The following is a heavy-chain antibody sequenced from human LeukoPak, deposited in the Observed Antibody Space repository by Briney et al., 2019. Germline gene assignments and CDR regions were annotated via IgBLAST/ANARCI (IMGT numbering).Heavy chain of an antibody. CDR3: ARDHWNPEGNWFDP. CDR1: GFTFDDYG. CDR2: INWNGGRT. V-gene: IGHV3-20*04. D-gene: IGHD1-1*01. J-gene: IGHJ5*02. Sequence: RPGGSLRLSCAASGFTFDDYGMSWVRQAPGKGLEWVSGINWNGGRTGYADSVKGRFTISRDNAKKSLYVQMNSLRAEDTALYYCARDHWNPEGNWFDPWGQGTLVTVSS.